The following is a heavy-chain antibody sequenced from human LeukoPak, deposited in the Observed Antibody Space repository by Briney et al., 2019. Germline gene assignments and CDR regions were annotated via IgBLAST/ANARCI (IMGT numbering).Heavy chain of an antibody. Sequence: KPSETLSLTCAVSGGSISSSNWWSWVRQPPGKGLEWIGEIYHSGSTNYNPSLKSRVTISVDKSKNQFSLKLSSVTAADTAVYYRARQSFSFIVATGRYYLDYWGQGTLVTVSS. CDR1: GGSISSSNW. D-gene: IGHD6-13*01. V-gene: IGHV4-4*02. J-gene: IGHJ4*02. CDR2: IYHSGST. CDR3: ARQSFSFIVATGRYYLDY.